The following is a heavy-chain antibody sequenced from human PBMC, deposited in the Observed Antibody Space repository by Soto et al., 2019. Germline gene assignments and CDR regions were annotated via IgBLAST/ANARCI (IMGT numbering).Heavy chain of an antibody. J-gene: IGHJ5*02. CDR1: GFTFSSYA. CDR3: AKDQEPMGGDWFDP. D-gene: IGHD1-26*01. CDR2: ITGSGGST. Sequence: EVQMLESGGGLVQPGGSLRLSCAASGFTFSSYAMSWVRQAPGKGLEWVSAITGSGGSTYYADSVKGRFTISRDTSKIPLYLPMTSLGAEDTAVYYCAKDQEPMGGDWFDPWCQGTLVTVSS. V-gene: IGHV3-23*01.